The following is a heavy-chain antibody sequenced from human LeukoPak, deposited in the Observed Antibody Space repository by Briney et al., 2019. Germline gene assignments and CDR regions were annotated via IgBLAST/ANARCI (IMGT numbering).Heavy chain of an antibody. CDR2: ISHSGNT. D-gene: IGHD3-3*01. V-gene: IGHV4-59*02. J-gene: IGHJ4*02. CDR1: GGAVNSYY. CDR3: ARGFCSDEICQVFTH. Sequence: SETLSLTCTVSGGAVNSYYWSWIRQTPGKGLEWIGYISHSGNTDYAPSLKSRVTMSLDTSKNQFALKLSPVTAAATAIDYCARGFCSDEICQVFTHWGQGTLVTVSS.